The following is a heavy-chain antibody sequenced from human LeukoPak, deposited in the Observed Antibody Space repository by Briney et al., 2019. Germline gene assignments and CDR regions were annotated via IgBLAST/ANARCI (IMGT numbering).Heavy chain of an antibody. Sequence: ASVKVSCKASGGTFSSYAISWVRQAPGQGLEWMGGIIPIFGTANYAQKFQGRVTMTRDTSTSTVYMELSSLRSEDTAVYYCARVDYYDSSGYGIDYWGQGTLVTVSS. CDR3: ARVDYYDSSGYGIDY. D-gene: IGHD3-22*01. CDR2: IIPIFGTA. V-gene: IGHV1-69*05. CDR1: GGTFSSYA. J-gene: IGHJ4*02.